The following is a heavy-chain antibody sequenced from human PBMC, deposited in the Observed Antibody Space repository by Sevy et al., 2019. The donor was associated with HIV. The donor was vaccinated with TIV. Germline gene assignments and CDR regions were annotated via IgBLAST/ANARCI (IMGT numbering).Heavy chain of an antibody. D-gene: IGHD3-16*02. CDR1: GFNFNTYG. Sequence: GGSLRLSCTASGFNFNTYGMHWVRQAPGKGLEWLAIISYDGHKYYADSVEGRFTISRDNSRNTLYLEMNSLKSEDTAVFHCARAGRLRLGELSSGPDYWGPGTLVTVSS. CDR3: ARAGRLRLGELSSGPDY. V-gene: IGHV3-30*03. J-gene: IGHJ4*02. CDR2: ISYDGHK.